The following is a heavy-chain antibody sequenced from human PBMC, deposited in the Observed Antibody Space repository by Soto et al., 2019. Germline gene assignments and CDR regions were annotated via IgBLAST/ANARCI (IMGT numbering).Heavy chain of an antibody. J-gene: IGHJ4*02. CDR3: ASASFYYYDSSGYYAPGYFDY. Sequence: ASVKVSCKASGYTFTSYYMHWVRQAPGQGLEWMGIINPSGGSTSYAQKFQGRVTMTRDTSTSTVYMELSSLRSEDTAVYYCASASFYYYDSSGYYAPGYFDYWGQGTLVTVSS. V-gene: IGHV1-46*01. CDR2: INPSGGST. CDR1: GYTFTSYY. D-gene: IGHD3-22*01.